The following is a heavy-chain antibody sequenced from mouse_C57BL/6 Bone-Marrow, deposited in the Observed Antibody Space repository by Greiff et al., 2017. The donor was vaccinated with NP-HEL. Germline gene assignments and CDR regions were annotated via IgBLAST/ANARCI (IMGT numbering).Heavy chain of an antibody. J-gene: IGHJ3*01. V-gene: IGHV2-2*01. Sequence: QVQLKESGPGLVQPSQSLSITCTVSGFSLTSYGVHWVRQSPGKGLEWLGVIWSGGSTDYNAAFISRLSISKDNSKSQVFFKMNSLQADDTAIYCCARCITTLVAPPAYWGQGTLVTVSA. CDR3: ARCITTLVAPPAY. CDR2: IWSGGST. CDR1: GFSLTSYG. D-gene: IGHD1-1*01.